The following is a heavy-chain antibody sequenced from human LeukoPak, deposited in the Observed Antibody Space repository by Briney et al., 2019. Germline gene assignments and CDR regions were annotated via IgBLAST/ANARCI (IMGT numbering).Heavy chain of an antibody. D-gene: IGHD2-21*02. Sequence: ASVKVSCKASGYTFINYAIHWVRQAPGQRLEWMGWINAYNGDTEYSQKFQGRVTITRDTSASTAYMELSTLRSEDTAVYYCARGSTSDWPLEYWGRGILSPSPQ. J-gene: IGHJ4*02. CDR1: GYTFINYA. CDR3: ARGSTSDWPLEY. V-gene: IGHV1-3*01. CDR2: INAYNGDT.